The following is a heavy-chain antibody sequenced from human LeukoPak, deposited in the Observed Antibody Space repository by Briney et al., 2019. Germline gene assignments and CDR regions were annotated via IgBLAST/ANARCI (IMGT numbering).Heavy chain of an antibody. CDR3: ARDLHIAVAGTLFDY. V-gene: IGHV4-38-2*02. Sequence: ETLSLTCAVSGYSISSGYYWGWIRRPPGKGLEWIGSIYHSGSTYYNPSLKSRVTISVDTSKNQFSLKLSSVTAADTAVYYCARDLHIAVAGTLFDYWGQGTLVTVSS. J-gene: IGHJ4*02. CDR2: IYHSGST. D-gene: IGHD6-19*01. CDR1: GYSISSGYY.